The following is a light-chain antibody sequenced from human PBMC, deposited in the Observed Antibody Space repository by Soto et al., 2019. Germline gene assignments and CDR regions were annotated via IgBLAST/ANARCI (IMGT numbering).Light chain of an antibody. CDR1: SSNIGSNT. Sequence: QSVLTQPPSASGTPGQRVTISCSGSSSNIGSNTVNWYQQLPGTAPKLVIYSNNQRPSGVPDRLSGSKSGTSASLAISGLQSEDDADYYCEAWDDSLNGFYVFGTGTKVTVL. J-gene: IGLJ1*01. CDR3: EAWDDSLNGFYV. V-gene: IGLV1-44*01. CDR2: SNN.